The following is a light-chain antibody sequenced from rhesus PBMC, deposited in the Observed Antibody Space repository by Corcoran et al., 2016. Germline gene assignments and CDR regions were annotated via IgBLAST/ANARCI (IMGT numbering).Light chain of an antibody. Sequence: DIQMTQSPSSLSASVGDTVTITCRASQGISSYFNWFKQKPGKAPKLLIYSASSLESGVPSKFSGSGSGTDFTPTISSLQPEDFAVYYCLQHNSYPYSFGQGTKVEIK. CDR3: LQHNSYPYS. CDR1: QGISSY. CDR2: SAS. J-gene: IGKJ2*01. V-gene: IGKV1-28*03.